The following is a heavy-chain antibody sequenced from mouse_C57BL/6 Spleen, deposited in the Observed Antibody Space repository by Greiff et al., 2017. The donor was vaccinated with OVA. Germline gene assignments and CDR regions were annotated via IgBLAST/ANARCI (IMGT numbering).Heavy chain of an antibody. CDR2: ISNGGGST. CDR1: GFTFSDYY. D-gene: IGHD1-1*01. V-gene: IGHV5-12*01. J-gene: IGHJ1*03. Sequence: EVKLVESGGGLVQPGGSLKLSCAASGFTFSDYYMYWVRQTPEKRLEWVAYISNGGGSTYYPDTVKGRFTISRDNAKNTLYLQMSRLKSEDTAMYYCARHESSYGYFDVWGTGTTVTVSS. CDR3: ARHESSYGYFDV.